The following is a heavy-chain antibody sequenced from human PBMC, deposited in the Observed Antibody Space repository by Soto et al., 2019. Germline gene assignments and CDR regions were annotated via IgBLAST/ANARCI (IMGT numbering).Heavy chain of an antibody. V-gene: IGHV4-59*01. J-gene: IGHJ6*03. CDR1: GGSLSSYY. D-gene: IGHD3-3*01. CDR2: IYYSGST. Sequence: SETLSLTWTVSGGSLSSYYWSWIRQPPGKGLEWIGYIYYSGSTNYNPSLKSRVTISVDTSKNQFSLKLSSVTAADTAVYYCARGKYYDFWSGRDYYYYYYMDVWGKGTTVTVSS. CDR3: ARGKYYDFWSGRDYYYYYYMDV.